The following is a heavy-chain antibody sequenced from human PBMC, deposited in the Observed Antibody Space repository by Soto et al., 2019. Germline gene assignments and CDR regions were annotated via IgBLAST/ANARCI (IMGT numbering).Heavy chain of an antibody. CDR3: AKNGGKVYYYYYYMDV. CDR2: ISGSGGST. D-gene: IGHD2-15*01. Sequence: GSLRLSCAASGFTFSSYAMSWVRQAPGKGLEWVSAISGSGGSTYYADSVKGRFTISRDNSKNTLYLQMNSLRAEDTAVYYWAKNGGKVYYYYYYMDVWGKGTTVTVSS. CDR1: GFTFSSYA. J-gene: IGHJ6*03. V-gene: IGHV3-23*01.